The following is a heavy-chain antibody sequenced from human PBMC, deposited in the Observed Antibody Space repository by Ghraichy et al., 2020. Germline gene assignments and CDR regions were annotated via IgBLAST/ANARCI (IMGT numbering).Heavy chain of an antibody. J-gene: IGHJ4*02. Sequence: SETLSITCTVSGGSVSSGSYYWSWIRQPPGKGLEWIGYIYYTGSTNYNPSLKSRVAISVDTPKSHFSLKLSSVTAADTAVYYCARGRDSSAWYLFDYWGQGTLVTVSS. CDR3: ARGRDSSAWYLFDY. CDR1: GGSVSSGSYY. D-gene: IGHD6-19*01. CDR2: IYYTGST. V-gene: IGHV4-61*03.